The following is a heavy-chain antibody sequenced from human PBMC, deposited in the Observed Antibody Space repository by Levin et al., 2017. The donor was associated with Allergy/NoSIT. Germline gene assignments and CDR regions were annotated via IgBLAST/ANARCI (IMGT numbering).Heavy chain of an antibody. CDR3: ARGLSAGYSSGWPPRGFDP. J-gene: IGHJ5*02. D-gene: IGHD6-19*01. V-gene: IGHV4-34*01. CDR1: GGSFSGYY. CDR2: INHSGST. Sequence: SQTLSLTCAVYGGSFSGYYWSWIRQPPGKGLEWIGEINHSGSTNYNPSLKSRVTISVDTSKNQFSLKLSSVTAADTAVYYCARGLSAGYSSGWPPRGFDPWGQGTLVTVSS.